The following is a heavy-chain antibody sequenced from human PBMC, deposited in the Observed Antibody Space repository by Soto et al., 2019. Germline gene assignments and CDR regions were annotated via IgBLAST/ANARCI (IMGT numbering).Heavy chain of an antibody. Sequence: PGGSLRLSCAASGFTFSSYAMHWVRQAPGKGLEWVAVISYDGSNKYYADSVKGRFTISRDNSKNTLYLQMNSLRAEDTAVYYCASVVVPAPTEYYYYGMDVWGQGTTVTVS. J-gene: IGHJ6*02. CDR3: ASVVVPAPTEYYYYGMDV. CDR2: ISYDGSNK. V-gene: IGHV3-30-3*01. D-gene: IGHD2-2*01. CDR1: GFTFSSYA.